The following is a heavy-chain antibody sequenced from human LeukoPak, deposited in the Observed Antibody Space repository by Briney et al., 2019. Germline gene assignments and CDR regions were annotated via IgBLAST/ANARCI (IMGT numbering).Heavy chain of an antibody. CDR2: ISNYNGRT. J-gene: IGHJ3*02. CDR1: DYTFTSYG. V-gene: IGHV1-18*01. Sequence: GASVKVSCKASDYTFTSYGISGVRQAPGQGREWMGWISNYNGRTNFTQKVQGRVTLTTDTSTSTTYMELRSLRSEVTAVDYCARDYYESSGYKYDVFDIWGQGTMVTVSS. CDR3: ARDYYESSGYKYDVFDI. D-gene: IGHD3-22*01.